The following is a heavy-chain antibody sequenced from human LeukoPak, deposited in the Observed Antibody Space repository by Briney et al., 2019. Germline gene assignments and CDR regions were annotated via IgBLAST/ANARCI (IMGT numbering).Heavy chain of an antibody. CDR2: ISYDGSNK. D-gene: IGHD3-10*01. Sequence: GRSLRLSCAASGFTFSSYAMHWVRQAPGKGLEWVAVISYDGSNKYYADSVKGRFTISRDNSKNTLYLQMNILRAEDTAVYYCARDPRFGFGEFQMFDYWGQGTLVTVSS. V-gene: IGHV3-30*04. J-gene: IGHJ4*02. CDR1: GFTFSSYA. CDR3: ARDPRFGFGEFQMFDY.